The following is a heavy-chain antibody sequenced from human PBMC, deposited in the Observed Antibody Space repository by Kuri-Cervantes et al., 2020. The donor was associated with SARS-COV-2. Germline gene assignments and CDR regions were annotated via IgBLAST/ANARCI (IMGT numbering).Heavy chain of an antibody. V-gene: IGHV3-53*01. CDR3: TSILPTAGAYWNDFDI. CDR2: IDSSGGST. D-gene: IGHD1-1*01. J-gene: IGHJ3*02. CDR1: GFTVSSNY. Sequence: GESLKIPCAASGFTVSSNYMSWGRQAPGKGLEWVSAIDSSGGSTYYEDSVKGRFTISRDNSKNTLYLQMISLETEDTAIYYCTSILPTAGAYWNDFDIWGQGTVVTVSS.